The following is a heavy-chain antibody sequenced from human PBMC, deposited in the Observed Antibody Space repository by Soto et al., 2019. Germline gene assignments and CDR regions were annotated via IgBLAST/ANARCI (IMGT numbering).Heavy chain of an antibody. Sequence: EVQLVESGGGLVQPGGSLSLSCAASGFTFSSYWMHWVRQAPGEGLVWVAHINTDGSSTTYADSVKGRFTVSRDNAKNTLFLQMNSLRDEDTAIYYCEREWFHSPGHWGQGTLVTVSS. J-gene: IGHJ4*02. CDR1: GFTFSSYW. D-gene: IGHD3-22*01. V-gene: IGHV3-74*01. CDR2: INTDGSST. CDR3: EREWFHSPGH.